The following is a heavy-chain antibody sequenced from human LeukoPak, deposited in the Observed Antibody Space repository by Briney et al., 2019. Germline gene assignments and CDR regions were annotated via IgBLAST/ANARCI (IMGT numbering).Heavy chain of an antibody. Sequence: ASVKVSCKASGGTFSSYAISWVRQAPGQGLEWMGGVIPIFGTANYAQKFQGRVTITADKSTSTAYMELSSLRSEDTAVYYCARDSSGWTGWFDPWGQGTLVTVSS. J-gene: IGHJ5*02. V-gene: IGHV1-69*06. D-gene: IGHD6-19*01. CDR1: GGTFSSYA. CDR3: ARDSSGWTGWFDP. CDR2: VIPIFGTA.